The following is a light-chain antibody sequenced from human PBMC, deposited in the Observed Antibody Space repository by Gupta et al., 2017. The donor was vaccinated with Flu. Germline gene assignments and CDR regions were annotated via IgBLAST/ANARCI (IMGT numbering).Light chain of an antibody. CDR3: QQYGSPRGT. J-gene: IGKJ2*01. Sequence: EIVLTQSPGTLSLSPGARATLSCRASQSVSSSYLAWYQQKPGQAPRLLIYGASSRATGIPDRFSGSGSGTDFTLTISRLEPEDFAVYYCQQYGSPRGTFGQGTKLEIK. V-gene: IGKV3-20*01. CDR1: QSVSSSY. CDR2: GAS.